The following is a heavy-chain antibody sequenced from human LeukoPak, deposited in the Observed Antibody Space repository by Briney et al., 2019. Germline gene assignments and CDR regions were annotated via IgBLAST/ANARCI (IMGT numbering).Heavy chain of an antibody. J-gene: IGHJ3*02. CDR3: AIHPLTGDDAFDI. Sequence: GESLNISCQRSGYSFTSYWFGWVRQMPGKGLEWLGIIYPGDSVTRYSPSFQGKVAISADKSISTAYLQWSSLKASDTAMYYCAIHPLTGDDAFDIWGQGKMVTVSS. CDR1: GYSFTSYW. CDR2: IYPGDSVT. D-gene: IGHD3-9*01. V-gene: IGHV5-51*01.